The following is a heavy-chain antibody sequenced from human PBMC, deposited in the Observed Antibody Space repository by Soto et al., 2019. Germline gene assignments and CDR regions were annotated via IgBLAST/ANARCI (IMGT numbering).Heavy chain of an antibody. CDR2: ISSGSSTI. CDR1: GFTFSSYS. J-gene: IGHJ4*02. Sequence: GESLKISCAASGFTFSSYSMNWVRQAPGKGLEWVSYISSGSSTIYYADSVKGRFTISRDNAKNSLYLQMNSLRAEDTAVYYCARKYYGSGSYLTFDYWGQGTLVTVSS. D-gene: IGHD3-10*01. V-gene: IGHV3-48*01. CDR3: ARKYYGSGSYLTFDY.